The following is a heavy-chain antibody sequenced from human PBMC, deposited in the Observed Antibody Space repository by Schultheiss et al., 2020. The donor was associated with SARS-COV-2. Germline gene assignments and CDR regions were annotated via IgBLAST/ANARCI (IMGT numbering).Heavy chain of an antibody. CDR1: GFSLSNARMG. CDR3: AHRVESIAALVYFDY. J-gene: IGHJ4*02. Sequence: SGPTLVKPTETLTLTCTVSGFSLSNARMGVSWIRQPPGKALEWLAHIFSNDEKSYSTSLKSRLTISKDTSKSQVVLTMTNMDPVDTATYYCAHRVESIAALVYFDYWGQGTLVTVAS. D-gene: IGHD6-6*01. V-gene: IGHV2-26*01. CDR2: IFSNDEK.